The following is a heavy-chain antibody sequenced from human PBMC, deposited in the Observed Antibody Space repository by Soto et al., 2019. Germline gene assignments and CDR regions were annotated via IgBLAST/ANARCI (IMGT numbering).Heavy chain of an antibody. CDR3: ARGYYYDSSGYCDPFDY. V-gene: IGHV1-3*01. CDR1: GYTFTSYA. CDR2: INAGNGNT. Sequence: QVQLVQSGAEVKKPGASVKVSCKASGYTFTSYAMHWVRQAPGQRLEWMGWINAGNGNTKYSQKFQGRVTITRDTSASTAYMELSSLRSEDTAVYYCARGYYYDSSGYCDPFDYWGQGTLVTVSS. D-gene: IGHD3-22*01. J-gene: IGHJ4*02.